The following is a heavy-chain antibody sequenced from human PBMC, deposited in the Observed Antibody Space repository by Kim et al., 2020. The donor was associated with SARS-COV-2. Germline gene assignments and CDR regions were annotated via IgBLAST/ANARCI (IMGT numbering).Heavy chain of an antibody. CDR2: ISSSGSTT. V-gene: IGHV3-48*03. D-gene: IGHD6-13*01. Sequence: GGSLRLSCAASGFTFSSYEMNWVRQAPGKGLEGVSYISSSGSTTYYADSVKGRFTISRDNAKNSLYLQMNSLRAEDTAVYYCARVYHSSSWYGVDYWGQGTLVTVSS. CDR3: ARVYHSSSWYGVDY. J-gene: IGHJ4*02. CDR1: GFTFSSYE.